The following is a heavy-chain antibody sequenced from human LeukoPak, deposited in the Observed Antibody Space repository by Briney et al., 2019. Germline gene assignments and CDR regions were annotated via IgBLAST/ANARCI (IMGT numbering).Heavy chain of an antibody. CDR1: GGSISSSSYY. CDR3: ARTIRFLEPEFDY. D-gene: IGHD3-3*01. J-gene: IGHJ4*02. CDR2: IYYSGST. V-gene: IGHV4-39*01. Sequence: SETLSLTCTVSGGSISSSSYYWGWIRQPPGKGLEWIGSIYYSGSTYYNPSLKSRVTISVDTSKNQFSLKLSSVTAADTAVYYCARTIRFLEPEFDYWGQGTRVTVSS.